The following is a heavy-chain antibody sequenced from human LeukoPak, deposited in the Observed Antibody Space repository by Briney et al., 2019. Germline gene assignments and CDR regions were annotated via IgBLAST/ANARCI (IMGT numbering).Heavy chain of an antibody. Sequence: ASVKVSCKASGYTFTSYGISWVRLAPGQGLEWMGWISAYNGNTNYAQKLQGRVTMTTDTSTSTAYMELRSLRSDDTAVYYCARADEDPQSSSSYSVYWGQGTLVTVSS. CDR3: ARADEDPQSSSSYSVY. D-gene: IGHD6-6*01. CDR1: GYTFTSYG. V-gene: IGHV1-18*01. J-gene: IGHJ4*02. CDR2: ISAYNGNT.